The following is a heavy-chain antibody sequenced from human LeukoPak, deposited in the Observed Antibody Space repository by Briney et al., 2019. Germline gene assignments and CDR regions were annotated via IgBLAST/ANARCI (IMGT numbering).Heavy chain of an antibody. J-gene: IGHJ6*03. Sequence: SETLSLTCTVSGGSISSSSYYWGWIRQPPGKGLEWIGSIYYSGSTYYNPSLKSRVTISVDTSKNQFSLKLSSVTAADTAVYYCARDLRYFDWFPDYYYYYMDVWGKGTTVTVSS. CDR1: GGSISSSSYY. CDR3: ARDLRYFDWFPDYYYYYMDV. CDR2: IYYSGST. D-gene: IGHD3-9*01. V-gene: IGHV4-39*07.